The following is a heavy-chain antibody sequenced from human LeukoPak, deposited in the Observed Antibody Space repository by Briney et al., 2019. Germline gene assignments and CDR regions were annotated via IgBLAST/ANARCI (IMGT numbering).Heavy chain of an antibody. D-gene: IGHD1-26*01. CDR3: ARDRITSGSYYFDY. Sequence: GGSLRLSCAASAFTFSDYSMNWVRQAPGKGLEWVSYISGRSSTIYYADSVKGRFTISRDNAKNSMYLQMNSLRAEDTAVYYCARDRITSGSYYFDYWGQGTLVTVSS. V-gene: IGHV3-48*01. CDR2: ISGRSSTI. J-gene: IGHJ4*02. CDR1: AFTFSDYS.